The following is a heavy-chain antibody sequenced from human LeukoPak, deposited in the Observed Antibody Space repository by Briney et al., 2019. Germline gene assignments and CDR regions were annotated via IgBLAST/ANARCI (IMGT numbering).Heavy chain of an antibody. CDR2: IRFDGSDK. V-gene: IGHV3-30*02. CDR1: GFTFSSYG. Sequence: PGGCLRLSCEASGFTFSSYGMHWVRQAPGKGLEWVAFIRFDGSDKHYADSVKGRFTISRDNSKDTLYLQMNSLRVEDTAVYYCAKKFNSYFDYWGQGTLVTVSS. J-gene: IGHJ4*02. D-gene: IGHD1-1*01. CDR3: AKKFNSYFDY.